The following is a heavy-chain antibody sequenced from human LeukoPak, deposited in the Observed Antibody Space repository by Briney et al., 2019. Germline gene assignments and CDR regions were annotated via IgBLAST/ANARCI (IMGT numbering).Heavy chain of an antibody. Sequence: GASVKVSCKASGGTFIIYAISWVRQAPGQGLEWMGGIIPIFGTANYAQKFQGRVTITADESTNTAYMELSSLRSEDTAVYYCARELRAAMVVDYWGQGTLVTVSS. D-gene: IGHD5-18*01. J-gene: IGHJ4*02. CDR1: GGTFIIYA. V-gene: IGHV1-69*13. CDR3: ARELRAAMVVDY. CDR2: IIPIFGTA.